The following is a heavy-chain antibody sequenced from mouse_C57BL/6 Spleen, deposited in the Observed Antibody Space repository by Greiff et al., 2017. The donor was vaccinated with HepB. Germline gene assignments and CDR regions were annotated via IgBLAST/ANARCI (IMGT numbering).Heavy chain of an antibody. Sequence: SGPELVKPGASVKMSCKASGYTFTDYNMHWVKQSHGKSLEWIGYINPNNGGTSYNQKFKGKATLTVNKSSSTAYMELRSLTSEDSAVYYCAHYYGSGFDYWGQGTTLTVSS. CDR3: AHYYGSGFDY. CDR2: INPNNGGT. D-gene: IGHD1-1*01. CDR1: GYTFTDYN. V-gene: IGHV1-22*01. J-gene: IGHJ2*01.